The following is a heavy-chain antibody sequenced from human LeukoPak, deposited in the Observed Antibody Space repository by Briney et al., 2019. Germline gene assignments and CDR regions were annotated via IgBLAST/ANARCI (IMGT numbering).Heavy chain of an antibody. CDR1: GGTFSSYA. J-gene: IGHJ4*02. V-gene: IGHV1-69*06. Sequence: ASVKVSCKASGGTFSSYAISWVRQAPGQGLEWMGGIIPIFGTANYAQKFQGRVTITADKSTSTAYMELSSLRSEDTAVYYCARDYYGGHNLYNFDLWGQGTRVIVSS. D-gene: IGHD3-10*01. CDR2: IIPIFGTA. CDR3: ARDYYGGHNLYNFDL.